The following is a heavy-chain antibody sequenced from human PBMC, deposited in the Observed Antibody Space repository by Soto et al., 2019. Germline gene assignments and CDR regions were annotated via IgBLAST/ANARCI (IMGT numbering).Heavy chain of an antibody. Sequence: QVQLVQSGAEVKEPGSSVKVSCKASGGTFSSYAISWVRQAPGQGLEWMGGIIPIFGTANYAQKFQGRVTITADKSTSTAYMELSSLRSEDTAVYYCASLLSATTRTLHFDYWGQGTLVTVSS. CDR3: ASLLSATTRTLHFDY. J-gene: IGHJ4*02. V-gene: IGHV1-69*06. D-gene: IGHD2-15*01. CDR1: GGTFSSYA. CDR2: IIPIFGTA.